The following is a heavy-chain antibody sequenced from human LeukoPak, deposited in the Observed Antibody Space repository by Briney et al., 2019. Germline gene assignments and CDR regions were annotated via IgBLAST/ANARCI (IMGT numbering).Heavy chain of an antibody. Sequence: SETLSLTCAVSGYSWSWIRQPPGKGLEWIAEIDHSGSINYNPSLKSRVTISVDTSKNQFSLKLDSVTAAHTAVYYCAREAQYCSGGSCYGGCFQDWGQGTLVTVSS. V-gene: IGHV4-34*01. J-gene: IGHJ1*01. CDR3: AREAQYCSGGSCYGGCFQD. CDR2: IDHSGSI. D-gene: IGHD2-15*01. CDR1: GYS.